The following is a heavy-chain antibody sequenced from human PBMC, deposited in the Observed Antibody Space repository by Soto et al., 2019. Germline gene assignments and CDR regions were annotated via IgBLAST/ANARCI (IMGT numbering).Heavy chain of an antibody. J-gene: IGHJ4*02. V-gene: IGHV3-23*01. Sequence: PGVSLRLSCAASGFTFSSYAMSWVRQAPGKGLEWVSAISGSGGSTYYADSVKGRFTISRDNSKNTLYLQMNSLRAEDTAVYYCAKDGRDSYDSSRYQVGPNFDYWGQGTLVNVSS. CDR1: GFTFSSYA. D-gene: IGHD3-22*01. CDR2: ISGSGGST. CDR3: AKDGRDSYDSSRYQVGPNFDY.